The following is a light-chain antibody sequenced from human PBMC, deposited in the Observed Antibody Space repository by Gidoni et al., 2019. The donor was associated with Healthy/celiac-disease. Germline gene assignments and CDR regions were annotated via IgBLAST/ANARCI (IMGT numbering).Light chain of an antibody. CDR3: QHSYSTPRT. CDR2: AAS. CDR1: QSISSD. J-gene: IGKJ2*01. Sequence: DIQLTHYPSSLSASVGDRVTITCRASQSISSDLNWYQQKPGKAPKLLIYAASSLQSGVPSRFSGRGSGTDFSLTISSLQPEDFATYYCQHSYSTPRTFGEGTKLQIK. V-gene: IGKV1-39*01.